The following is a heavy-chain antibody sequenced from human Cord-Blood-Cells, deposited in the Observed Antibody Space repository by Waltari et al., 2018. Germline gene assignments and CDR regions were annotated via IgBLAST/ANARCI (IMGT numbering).Heavy chain of an antibody. CDR2: INHSGST. J-gene: IGHJ5*02. Sequence: QVQLQQWGAGLLKPSETLSLTSAVYGGSFRGSYWSWIRHPPGKGLEWIGEINHSGSTNYNPSLKSRVTISVDTSKNQFSLKLSSVTAADTAVYYCARGHTMVRGVKGSNWFDPWGQGTLVTVSS. V-gene: IGHV4-34*01. D-gene: IGHD3-10*01. CDR1: GGSFRGSY. CDR3: ARGHTMVRGVKGSNWFDP.